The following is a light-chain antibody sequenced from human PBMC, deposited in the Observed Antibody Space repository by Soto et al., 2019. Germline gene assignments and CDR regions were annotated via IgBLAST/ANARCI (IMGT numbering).Light chain of an antibody. CDR2: GAS. CDR3: QQRSNWLALT. J-gene: IGKJ4*01. Sequence: EILLTQSPATLSLSPGEGATLSCRASQSVSSSLAWYQQKPGQAPRLLIYGASNRATGFPARFSGSGSGTDFTLTISSLEPEDFAVYFCQQRSNWLALTFGGGTKVEIK. CDR1: QSVSSS. V-gene: IGKV3-11*01.